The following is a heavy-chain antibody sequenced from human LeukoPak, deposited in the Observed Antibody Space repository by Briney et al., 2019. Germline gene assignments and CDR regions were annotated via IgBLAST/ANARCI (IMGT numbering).Heavy chain of an antibody. CDR3: AKEYTGTFSPFPSYFDN. V-gene: IGHV3-21*04. CDR1: GFTFSDYT. J-gene: IGHJ4*02. Sequence: GGSLRLSCAASGFTFSDYTMTWVRQAPGKGLGWVASISSDSSYIDYADSVKGRFTISRDNSKNTLYLQMNSLRAEDTAIYYCAKEYTGTFSPFPSYFDNWGQGTLVTVSS. D-gene: IGHD1-26*01. CDR2: ISSDSSYI.